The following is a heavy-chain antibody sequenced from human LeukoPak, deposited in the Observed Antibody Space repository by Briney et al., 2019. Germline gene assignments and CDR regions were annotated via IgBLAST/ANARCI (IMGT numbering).Heavy chain of an antibody. Sequence: PGGSLRLSCAASGFIFSNYWMTWVRQAPGKGLEWVSSISSSSSYIYYADSVKGRFTISRDNAKNSLYLQMNSLRAEDTAVYYCARDHSYGDFDYWGQGTLVTVSS. CDR2: ISSSSSYI. V-gene: IGHV3-21*01. J-gene: IGHJ4*02. CDR1: GFIFSNYW. D-gene: IGHD5-18*01. CDR3: ARDHSYGDFDY.